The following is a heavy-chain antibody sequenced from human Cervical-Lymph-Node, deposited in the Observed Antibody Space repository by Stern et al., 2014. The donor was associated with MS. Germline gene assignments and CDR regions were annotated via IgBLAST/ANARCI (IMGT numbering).Heavy chain of an antibody. V-gene: IGHV3-33*01. Sequence: QVQLVQSGGGVVQPGTSLRLSCAASGFTFSCYGMHWVRQAPAKGLEWVALAWYDGSTAYYTNSVKGRFTISRDNSKNTLSLQMNSLTAEDTAVYYCARGHIPYAYNYLFDYWGQGTLVTVSS. J-gene: IGHJ4*02. CDR2: AWYDGSTA. CDR3: ARGHIPYAYNYLFDY. CDR1: GFTFSCYG. D-gene: IGHD5-24*01.